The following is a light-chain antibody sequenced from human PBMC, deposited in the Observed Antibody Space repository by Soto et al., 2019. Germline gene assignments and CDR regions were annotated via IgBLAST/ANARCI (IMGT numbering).Light chain of an antibody. Sequence: QSALTQPASVSGSPGQSITISCTGTSSDVGGYDFVSWYEHHPGKAPKLIIYNVYYRPSGVSDRFSGSKSGNTASLTISGHQAEDEADYYCSSYARSSNLVVGTGTKLTVL. CDR2: NVY. CDR1: SSDVGGYDF. CDR3: SSYARSSNLV. J-gene: IGLJ1*01. V-gene: IGLV2-14*03.